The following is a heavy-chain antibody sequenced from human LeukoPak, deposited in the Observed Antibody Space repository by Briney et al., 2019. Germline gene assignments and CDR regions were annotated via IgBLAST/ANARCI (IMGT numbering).Heavy chain of an antibody. CDR3: TRDRYGARPIDY. D-gene: IGHD4/OR15-4a*01. CDR1: GGSISSGGYY. CDR2: IYYSGSL. Sequence: SQTLSLPCTVSGGSISSGGYYRSWIRRHPGKGLEWFGYIYYSGSLYYNPSLKIRVTISLDTSKNQFSLKLSSLTAAGSAVFYCTRDRYGARPIDYWGQGTLVTVSS. J-gene: IGHJ4*02. V-gene: IGHV4-31*03.